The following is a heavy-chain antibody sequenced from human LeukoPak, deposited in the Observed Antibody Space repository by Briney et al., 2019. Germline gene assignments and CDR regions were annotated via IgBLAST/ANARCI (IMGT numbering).Heavy chain of an antibody. CDR1: GFTLSYYA. Sequence: GGSLRLSCAASGFTLSYYAMHWVRQAPGKGLEWVAVISYDGSNKYYADSVKGRFTISRDNSKSTVYLQMDSLIAGDTAVYYCARQGDTGSWYFDYWGQGSLVTVSS. D-gene: IGHD2-21*02. V-gene: IGHV3-30-3*01. J-gene: IGHJ4*02. CDR2: ISYDGSNK. CDR3: ARQGDTGSWYFDY.